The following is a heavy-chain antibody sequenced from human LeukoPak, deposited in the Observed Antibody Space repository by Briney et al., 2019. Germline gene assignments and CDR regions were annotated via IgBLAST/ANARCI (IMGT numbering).Heavy chain of an antibody. CDR3: ARENGNYDFWSGYYGWFDP. J-gene: IGHJ5*02. Sequence: PGGSLRLSCAASGFTFSSYWMSWVRQAPGKGLEWVANIKQDGSEEYYVDSVKGRFTISRDNAKNSLYLQMNSLRAEDTAVYYCARENGNYDFWSGYYGWFDPWGQGTLVTVSS. CDR2: IKQDGSEE. D-gene: IGHD3-3*01. V-gene: IGHV3-7*01. CDR1: GFTFSSYW.